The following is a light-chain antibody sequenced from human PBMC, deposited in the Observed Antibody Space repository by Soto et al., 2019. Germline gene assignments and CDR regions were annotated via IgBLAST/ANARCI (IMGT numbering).Light chain of an antibody. CDR1: SSDVGGFDH. Sequence: QAVVTQPASVSGSPGQSITISCTGASSDVGGFDHVSWYQQHPGKVPRLLIYDVSSRPSGVSDRFSGSKSGNMASLTISGLQAEDEADYYCNSFTTTNTYVFGTGTKVTVL. CDR3: NSFTTTNTYV. V-gene: IGLV2-14*03. J-gene: IGLJ1*01. CDR2: DVS.